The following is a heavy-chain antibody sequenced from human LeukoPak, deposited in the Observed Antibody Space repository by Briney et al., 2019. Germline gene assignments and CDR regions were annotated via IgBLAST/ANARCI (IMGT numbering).Heavy chain of an antibody. Sequence: PGGSLRLSCAASGFTFSSYEMNWVRQAPGKGLGWVSYISISGSTIYYADSVKGRFTISRNNAKNSLYLQMNSLRAEDTAVYYCARGLGRGSSTLDYWGQGTLVTVSS. J-gene: IGHJ4*02. V-gene: IGHV3-48*03. CDR3: ARGLGRGSSTLDY. D-gene: IGHD3-16*01. CDR1: GFTFSSYE. CDR2: ISISGSTI.